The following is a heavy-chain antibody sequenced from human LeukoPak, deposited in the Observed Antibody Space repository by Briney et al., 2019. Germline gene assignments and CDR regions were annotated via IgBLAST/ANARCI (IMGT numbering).Heavy chain of an antibody. CDR1: GGSISSGSYY. CDR2: IYTSGST. D-gene: IGHD1-7*01. V-gene: IGHV4-61*02. Sequence: SQTLSLTCTVSGGSISSGSYYWSWIRQPAGKGLEWIGRIYTSGSTNYNPSLKSRVTISVDTSKNQFSLKLSSVTAADTAVYYCAKDLELWGQGTLVTVS. CDR3: AKDLEL. J-gene: IGHJ4*02.